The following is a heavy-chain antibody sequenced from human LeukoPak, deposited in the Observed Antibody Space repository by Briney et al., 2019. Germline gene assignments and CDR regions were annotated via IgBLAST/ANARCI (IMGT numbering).Heavy chain of an antibody. Sequence: RASETLSLTCAVYGGSFSSYSWSWIRQPAGKGLEWIGRIYSNGSTNYNPSLKSRVTMSVDTSKNQFSLKLSAVTAADTAVYYCASVRRGFGESSKYYSYYYMDVWGNGTTVTISS. J-gene: IGHJ6*03. D-gene: IGHD3-10*01. V-gene: IGHV4-59*10. CDR3: ASVRRGFGESSKYYSYYYMDV. CDR1: GGSFSSYS. CDR2: IYSNGST.